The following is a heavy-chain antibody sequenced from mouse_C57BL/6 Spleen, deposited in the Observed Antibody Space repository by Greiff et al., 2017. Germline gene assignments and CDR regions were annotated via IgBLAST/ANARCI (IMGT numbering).Heavy chain of an antibody. CDR2: INPSTGGT. J-gene: IGHJ3*01. CDR3: ARSSYYYGSSFAWFAY. CDR1: GYSFTGYY. Sequence: EVQLQQSGPELVKPGASVKISCKASGYSFTGYYMNWVKQSPEKSLEWIGEINPSTGGTTYNQKFKAKATLTVDKSSSTAYMQLKRLTSEDSAVYYCARSSYYYGSSFAWFAYWGQGTLVTVSA. V-gene: IGHV1-42*01. D-gene: IGHD1-1*01.